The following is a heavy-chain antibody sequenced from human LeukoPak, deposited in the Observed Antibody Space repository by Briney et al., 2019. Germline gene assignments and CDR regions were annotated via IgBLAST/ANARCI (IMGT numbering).Heavy chain of an antibody. V-gene: IGHV1-18*01. CDR2: NSAYNGNT. CDR3: ARGLGYCSSTSCYLDY. D-gene: IGHD2-2*01. Sequence: ASVRVSCKASGYTFTSYGISWVRQAPGQGLEWMGWNSAYNGNTNYAQKLQGRVTMTTDTSTSTAYMELRSLRSDDTAVYYCARGLGYCSSTSCYLDYWGQGALVTVSS. J-gene: IGHJ4*02. CDR1: GYTFTSYG.